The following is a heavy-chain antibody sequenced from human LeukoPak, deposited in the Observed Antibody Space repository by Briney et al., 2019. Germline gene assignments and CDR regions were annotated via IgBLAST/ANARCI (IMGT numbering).Heavy chain of an antibody. D-gene: IGHD5-12*01. Sequence: PGGSLRLSCAASGFTFSSYAMHWVRQAPGKGLEWVAAISYDGSNNYYADSVKGRFTISRDNSMNTLYLQMNSLRAEDTAIYSCARGRNIVATSGYFDYWGQGTLVTVSS. CDR1: GFTFSSYA. CDR2: ISYDGSNN. J-gene: IGHJ4*02. V-gene: IGHV3-30-3*01. CDR3: ARGRNIVATSGYFDY.